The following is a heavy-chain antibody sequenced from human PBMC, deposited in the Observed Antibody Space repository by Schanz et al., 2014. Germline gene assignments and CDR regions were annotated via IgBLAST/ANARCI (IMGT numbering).Heavy chain of an antibody. V-gene: IGHV1-24*01. CDR3: AKVDRTRYYAMDV. CDR1: GYSLNELS. CDR2: FDVEDGET. D-gene: IGHD3-9*01. Sequence: QVQLVQSGAEVKKPGASVKVSCKVSGYSLNELSMHWVRQAPGKGLEWLGGFDVEDGETIYAQKFQGRVTMTEDTSTETAYMELSGLRSEDTAVYYCAKVDRTRYYAMDVWGQGTTVTVSS. J-gene: IGHJ6*02.